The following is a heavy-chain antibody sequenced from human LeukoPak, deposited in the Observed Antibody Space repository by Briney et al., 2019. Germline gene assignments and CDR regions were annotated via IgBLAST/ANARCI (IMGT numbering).Heavy chain of an antibody. CDR2: ISYDGSNK. V-gene: IGHV3-30*18. CDR3: AKGWDTKSTSRSPFDY. J-gene: IGHJ4*02. CDR1: GFTFSSYA. Sequence: GGSLRLSCAASGFTFSSYAMSWVRQAPGKGLEWVAVISYDGSNKYYADSVKGRFTISRDNSKNTLSLQMNSLRSEDTAVYYCAKGWDTKSTSRSPFDYWGQGTLVTVSS. D-gene: IGHD1-26*01.